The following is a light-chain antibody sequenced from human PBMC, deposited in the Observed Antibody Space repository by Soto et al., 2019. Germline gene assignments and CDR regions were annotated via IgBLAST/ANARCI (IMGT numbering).Light chain of an antibody. CDR2: GAS. Sequence: PGERVTLSCRASQSVSSSYLTWYKQKPGQAPRLLIYGASTRATGIPSRFSGSGSGTDFTLTISSLQPEDFAVYYCQQDYNLPQTFGQGTKVEIK. J-gene: IGKJ1*01. CDR1: QSVSSSY. V-gene: IGKV3D-7*01. CDR3: QQDYNLPQT.